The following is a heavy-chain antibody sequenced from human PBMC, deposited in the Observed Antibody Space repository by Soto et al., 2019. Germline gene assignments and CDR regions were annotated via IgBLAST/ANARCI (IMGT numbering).Heavy chain of an antibody. J-gene: IGHJ3*02. CDR2: IKEDGSEK. CDR3: ARGARI. Sequence: EVQLVESGGDLVQPGGSLRLSCADSRFTFSGYWMYWVRQAPGKGLEWVANIKEDGSEKNYVDSVRGRFTISRDNAKISWYLQVNSLRAEDTAVYYCARGARIWGQGTMVTVS. CDR1: RFTFSGYW. V-gene: IGHV3-7*01.